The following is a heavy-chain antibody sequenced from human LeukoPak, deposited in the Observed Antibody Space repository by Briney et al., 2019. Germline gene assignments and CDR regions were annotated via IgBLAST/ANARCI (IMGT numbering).Heavy chain of an antibody. D-gene: IGHD3-22*01. CDR2: INPNSGGT. V-gene: IGHV1-2*02. Sequence: ASVKVSCKASGYTFTGYYMHWVRQAPGQGLEWMGWINPNSGGTNYAQKFQGRVTMTRDTSISTAYMELSRLRSDDTAVYYCARGDFTYYYDSSGYYAFDYWGQGTLVTVSS. CDR1: GYTFTGYY. J-gene: IGHJ4*02. CDR3: ARGDFTYYYDSSGYYAFDY.